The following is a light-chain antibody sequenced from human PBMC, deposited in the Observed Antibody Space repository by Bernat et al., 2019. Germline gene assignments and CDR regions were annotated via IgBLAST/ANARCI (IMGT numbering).Light chain of an antibody. J-gene: IGKJ4*01. V-gene: IGKV3-15*01. CDR3: QQYNNWPPTT. CDR1: QTVSSN. Sequence: EIVMTQSPATLSVSPGERATLSCRASQTVSSNLAWYQQKPGQAPRLLIYRASIRADNIPARFSGGGSGTEFTLTISSLQSEDFAVYYCQQYNNWPPTTFGGGTKVEIK. CDR2: RAS.